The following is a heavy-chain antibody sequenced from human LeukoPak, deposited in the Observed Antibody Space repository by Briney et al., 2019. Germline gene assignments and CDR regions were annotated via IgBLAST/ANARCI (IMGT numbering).Heavy chain of an antibody. Sequence: ASVKASCQASGYSFTTYATHWVRQPAGQRIEWMGWINPDKSDTKYSQNLHGRITVTRDTSASSTYMELSSLVSEDTAVYYCARRLKGSYGKPFDYWGQGTLVTVSS. V-gene: IGHV1-3*01. CDR3: ARRLKGSYGKPFDY. J-gene: IGHJ4*02. CDR1: GYSFTTYA. CDR2: INPDKSDT. D-gene: IGHD4-17*01.